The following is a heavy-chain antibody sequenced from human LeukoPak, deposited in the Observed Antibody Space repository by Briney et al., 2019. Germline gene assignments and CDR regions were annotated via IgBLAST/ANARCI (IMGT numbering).Heavy chain of an antibody. J-gene: IGHJ4*02. CDR1: GFTFRSYE. CDR3: ARGTRTGAYYDFWSGYDFFDY. D-gene: IGHD3-3*01. V-gene: IGHV4-38-2*01. Sequence: GSLRLSCEDSGFTFRSYEMNWVRQAPGKGLEWIGSIYYSGSTYYNPSLKSRVTISVDTSKNQFSLKLSSVTAADTAVYYCARGTRTGAYYDFWSGYDFFDYWGQGTLVTVSS. CDR2: IYYSGST.